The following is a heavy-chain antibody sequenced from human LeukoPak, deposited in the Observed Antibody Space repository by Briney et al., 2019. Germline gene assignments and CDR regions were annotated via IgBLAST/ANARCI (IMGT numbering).Heavy chain of an antibody. V-gene: IGHV3-66*01. J-gene: IGHJ4*02. D-gene: IGHD3-22*01. CDR3: ASKRSITMIVV. CDR1: GFTVSSNY. Sequence: GGSLRLSCAASGFTVSSNYMSWVRQAPGKGLEWVSVIYSGGSTYYADSVKGRFTISRDNSKNTLYLQMNSLRAEDTAVYYCASKRSITMIVVWGQGTLVTVSS. CDR2: IYSGGST.